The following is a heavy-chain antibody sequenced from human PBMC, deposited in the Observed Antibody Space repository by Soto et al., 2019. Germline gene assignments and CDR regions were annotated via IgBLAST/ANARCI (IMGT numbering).Heavy chain of an antibody. CDR3: ARDVPYYYDSSGYYLPDY. J-gene: IGHJ4*02. Sequence: QVQLVESGGGVVQPGRSLRLSCAASGFTFSSYGMHWVRQAPGKGLEWVAVIWYDGSNKYYADSVKGRFTISRDNSKNTLYLQMNSLRAEDTAVYYCARDVPYYYDSSGYYLPDYGGQGTLVTVSS. CDR1: GFTFSSYG. CDR2: IWYDGSNK. V-gene: IGHV3-33*01. D-gene: IGHD3-22*01.